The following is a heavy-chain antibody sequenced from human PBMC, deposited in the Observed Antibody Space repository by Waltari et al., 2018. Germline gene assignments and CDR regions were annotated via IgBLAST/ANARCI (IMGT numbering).Heavy chain of an antibody. V-gene: IGHV1-2*02. CDR2: INPNSGGT. D-gene: IGHD2-2*02. CDR1: GYTFTGYY. CDR3: VRGGRVYCSSTSCYNVNWFDP. J-gene: IGHJ5*02. Sequence: QVQLVQSGAEVKKPGASVKVSCKASGYTFTGYYMHWVRQAPGQGLEWMGWINPNSGGTNYAQKFQGRVTMTRDTSISTAYMELSRLRSDDTAVYYCVRGGRVYCSSTSCYNVNWFDPWGQGTLVTVSS.